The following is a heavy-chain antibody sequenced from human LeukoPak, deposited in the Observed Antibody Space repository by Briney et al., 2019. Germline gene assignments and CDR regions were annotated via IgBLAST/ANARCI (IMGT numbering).Heavy chain of an antibody. CDR3: ARPTGPTMVRRDQRYNWFDP. V-gene: IGHV4-39*01. Sequence: PSETLSLTCTVSGGSISSSSYYWGWIRQPPGKGLEWIGSIYYSGSTYYNPSLKSRVTISVDTSKDQFSLKLSSVTAADTAVYYCARPTGPTMVRRDQRYNWFDPWGQGTLVTVSS. CDR1: GGSISSSSYY. CDR2: IYYSGST. J-gene: IGHJ5*02. D-gene: IGHD3-10*01.